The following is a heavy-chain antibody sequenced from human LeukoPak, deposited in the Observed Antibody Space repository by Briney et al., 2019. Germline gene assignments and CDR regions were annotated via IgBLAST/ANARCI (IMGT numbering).Heavy chain of an antibody. J-gene: IGHJ4*02. Sequence: SETLSLTCTVSGGSISSYYWSWLRQPPGKGLEWIGYIYYSGSTNYNPSLKSRVTISVDTSKNQFSLKLSSVTAADTAVYYCARRGYSTYYYDSSGSRPEYYFDYWGQGTLVTVSS. CDR1: GGSISSYY. CDR2: IYYSGST. CDR3: ARRGYSTYYYDSSGSRPEYYFDY. V-gene: IGHV4-59*08. D-gene: IGHD3-22*01.